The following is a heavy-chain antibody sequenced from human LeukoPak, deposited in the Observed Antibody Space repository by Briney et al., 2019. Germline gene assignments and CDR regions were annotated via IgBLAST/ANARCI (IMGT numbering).Heavy chain of an antibody. CDR2: IFYSGST. V-gene: IGHV4-39*01. Sequence: SETLSLTCTVSGXSISSSSVYWGWIRQPPGKGLEWIGTIFYSGSTYYNPSLRSRVTMSVDTSKNQFSLRLSSVTAADTAVYYCARQGYISGQGFRNNWFDPWGQGSLVTVSS. CDR3: ARQGYISGQGFRNNWFDP. CDR1: GXSISSSSVY. J-gene: IGHJ5*02. D-gene: IGHD6-19*01.